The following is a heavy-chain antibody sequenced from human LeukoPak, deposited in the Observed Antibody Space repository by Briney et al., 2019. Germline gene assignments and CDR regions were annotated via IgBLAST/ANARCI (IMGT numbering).Heavy chain of an antibody. J-gene: IGHJ4*02. V-gene: IGHV1-18*01. Sequence: GASVKVSCKASGYTFTSYGISWVRQAPGQGLEWMGWITAYNGNTNYAQKLQGRVTMTTDTSTSTAYVELKSLRSDDTAVYYCARALLGGGLEPVEDYWGQGTLVTVSS. CDR2: ITAYNGNT. CDR1: GYTFTSYG. CDR3: ARALLGGGLEPVEDY. D-gene: IGHD2-15*01.